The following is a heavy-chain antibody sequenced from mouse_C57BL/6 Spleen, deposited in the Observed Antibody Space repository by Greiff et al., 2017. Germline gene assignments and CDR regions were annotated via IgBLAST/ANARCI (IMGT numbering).Heavy chain of an antibody. J-gene: IGHJ2*01. CDR2: IYPGGGYT. Sequence: QVQLQQSGAELVRPGTSVKMSCKASGYTFTNYWIGWAQQRPGHGLEWIGDIYPGGGYTNYNEKFKGKATLTADKSSSTAYMQFSSLTSEDSAIYYCAREVGSNCDYFDYWGQGTTLTVSS. D-gene: IGHD2-5*01. CDR3: AREVGSNCDYFDY. CDR1: GYTFTNYW. V-gene: IGHV1-63*01.